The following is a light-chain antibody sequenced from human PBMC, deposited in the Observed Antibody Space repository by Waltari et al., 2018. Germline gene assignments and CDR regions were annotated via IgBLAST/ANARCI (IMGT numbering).Light chain of an antibody. J-gene: IGKJ2*01. CDR2: WAS. CDR1: QNVLFISNNKNY. V-gene: IGKV4-1*01. Sequence: PDSLAVSLGERATINCKSSQNVLFISNNKNYLAWYQQKPGQAPKLLIYWASTRESGVPDRFSGSGSGTDFTLTISNLQAEDVAVYYCQQYYSTLPYTFGQGTKLEIK. CDR3: QQYYSTLPYT.